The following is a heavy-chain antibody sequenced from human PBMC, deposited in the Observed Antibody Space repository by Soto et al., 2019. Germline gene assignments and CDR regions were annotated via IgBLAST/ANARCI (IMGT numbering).Heavy chain of an antibody. V-gene: IGHV5-51*01. CDR1: GYSFTSNW. J-gene: IGHJ6*02. CDR3: VRPSETGIPVYYGMDV. CDR2: IYPGDSDT. Sequence: GESLKISCKASGYSFTSNWIAWVRQMPGKGLEWMGIIYPGDSDTRYSPSFQGQVTISADKSISTAYLQWSSLKASDTAMYYCVRPSETGIPVYYGMDVWGQGTTVTVS. D-gene: IGHD2-21*01.